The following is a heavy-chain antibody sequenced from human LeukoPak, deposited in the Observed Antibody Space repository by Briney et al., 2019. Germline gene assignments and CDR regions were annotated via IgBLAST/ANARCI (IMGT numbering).Heavy chain of an antibody. J-gene: IGHJ4*02. V-gene: IGHV3-33*08. D-gene: IGHD3-16*02. Sequence: GGSLRLSCAASGLTFSSYGMHWVRQAPGKGLEWVAVIWYDGSNKYYADSVKGRFTISRDNSKNTLYLQMNSLRAEDTAVYYCARADYVWGSYPPTFDYWGQGTLVTVSS. CDR3: ARADYVWGSYPPTFDY. CDR2: IWYDGSNK. CDR1: GLTFSSYG.